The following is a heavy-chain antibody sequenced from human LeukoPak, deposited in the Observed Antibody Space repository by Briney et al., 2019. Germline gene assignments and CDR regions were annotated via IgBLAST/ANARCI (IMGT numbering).Heavy chain of an antibody. CDR2: INPNSGDT. CDR1: GYTFTGYY. D-gene: IGHD2-2*01. V-gene: IGHV1-2*02. Sequence: ASVKVSCKASGYTFTGYYMHWVRQAPGQGFEWMGWINPNSGDTNYAQKFQGRVTVTRDTSISTAHMELSRLRSDDTAAYYCARANPLYCSSTTCLFDYWGQGTLVTVSS. CDR3: ARANPLYCSSTTCLFDY. J-gene: IGHJ4*02.